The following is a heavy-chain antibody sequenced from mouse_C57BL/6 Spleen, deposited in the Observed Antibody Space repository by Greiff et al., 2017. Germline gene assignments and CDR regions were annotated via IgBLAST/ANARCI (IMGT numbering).Heavy chain of an antibody. CDR3: ARTVVDAMDY. V-gene: IGHV1-26*01. J-gene: IGHJ4*01. Sequence: EVQLQQSGPELVKPGASVKISCKASGYTFTDYYMNWVKQSHGKSLEWIGDINPNNGGTSYNQKFKGKATLTVDKSSSTAYMELRSLTSEDSGVYYCARTVVDAMDYWGQGTSVTVSS. D-gene: IGHD1-1*01. CDR1: GYTFTDYY. CDR2: INPNNGGT.